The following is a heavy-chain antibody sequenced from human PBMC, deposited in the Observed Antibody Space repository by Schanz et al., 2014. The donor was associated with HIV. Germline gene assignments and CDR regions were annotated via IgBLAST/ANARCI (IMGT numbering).Heavy chain of an antibody. CDR1: GLTLSSYG. CDR2: ISGGSGST. D-gene: IGHD1-20*01. CDR3: AKTSITLGMDV. Sequence: EVQLVESGGGLVKRGGSLRLSCAASGLTLSSYGMSWVRQAPGKGLEWVSSISGGSGSTFYADSVKGRFTISRVNSKNTLYLQMNSLRAEDTAIYYCAKTSITLGMDVWGQGTTVTVSS. J-gene: IGHJ6*02. V-gene: IGHV3-23*04.